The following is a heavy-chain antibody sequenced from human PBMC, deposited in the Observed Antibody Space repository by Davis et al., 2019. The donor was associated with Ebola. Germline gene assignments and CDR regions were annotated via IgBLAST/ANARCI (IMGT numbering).Heavy chain of an antibody. V-gene: IGHV3-7*01. CDR3: ARCAGLLDY. J-gene: IGHJ4*02. Sequence: PGGSLRLSCAASGFTFSNYWMSWVRQTPGKGLEWVANIKEDGSEKYYVDSVKGRFTISRDNAKNSLYLQMNSLRAEDTAVYYCARCAGLLDYWGQGTLVTVSS. CDR2: IKEDGSEK. CDR1: GFTFSNYW.